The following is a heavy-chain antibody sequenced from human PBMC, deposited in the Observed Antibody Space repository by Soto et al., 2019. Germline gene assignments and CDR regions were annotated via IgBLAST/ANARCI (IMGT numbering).Heavy chain of an antibody. CDR3: ATYCSGGSCYFPLFDY. D-gene: IGHD2-15*01. CDR2: IYYSGST. CDR1: GGSVSSGSYY. V-gene: IGHV4-61*01. J-gene: IGHJ4*02. Sequence: QVQLQESGPGLVKPSETLSLTCTVSGGSVSSGSYYWSWIRRPPGKGLEWIGYIYYSGSTNYNPSLKSRVTISVDTSKNQFSLKLSSVTAADTAVYYCATYCSGGSCYFPLFDYWGQGTLVTVSS.